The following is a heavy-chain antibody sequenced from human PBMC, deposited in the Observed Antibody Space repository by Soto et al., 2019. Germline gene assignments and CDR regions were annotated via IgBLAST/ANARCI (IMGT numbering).Heavy chain of an antibody. D-gene: IGHD7-27*01. CDR2: INAGYGNT. CDR3: ARDTGDGTFDF. V-gene: IGHV1-3*01. Sequence: ASVKVSCKASGYTFSSYAMHWVRQAPGQRLEWMGWINAGYGNTKSSQKFQDRVTISRGTSASTAYMELTSLRSEDTAVYYCARDTGDGTFDFWGQGTLVTVSS. J-gene: IGHJ4*02. CDR1: GYTFSSYA.